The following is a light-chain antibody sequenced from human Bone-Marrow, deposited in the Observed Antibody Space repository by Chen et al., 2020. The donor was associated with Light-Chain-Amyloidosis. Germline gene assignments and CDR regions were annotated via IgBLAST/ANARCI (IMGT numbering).Light chain of an antibody. J-gene: IGLJ1*01. CDR3: SSFTSSSSYV. V-gene: IGLV2-14*01. CDR1: SGDVWTYHY. CDR2: AVS. Sequence: QSALTQPASVSGSPGQSITLSCTGTSGDVWTYHYVTWHQQHPGKAPKVMIYAVSNRPSGVSNRVSGSKSGNTASLTISGLQAEDEADYYCSSFTSSSSYVFGPGTKVTVL.